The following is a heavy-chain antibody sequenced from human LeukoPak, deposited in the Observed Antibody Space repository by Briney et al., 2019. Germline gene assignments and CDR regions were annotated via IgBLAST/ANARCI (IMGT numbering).Heavy chain of an antibody. Sequence: PSETLSLTCTVSGGSINSHYWTWIRQPPGKGLEWIGYIYYSGSTHYNPSLNSRVTISMDTSKNHFSLKLSSVTAADTAIYYCPRTSRHFYGSGSNLTPWPADMDVWGQRTKVTVSS. CDR2: IYYSGST. D-gene: IGHD3-10*01. V-gene: IGHV4-59*11. CDR1: GGSINSHY. CDR3: PRTSRHFYGSGSNLTPWPADMDV. J-gene: IGHJ6*02.